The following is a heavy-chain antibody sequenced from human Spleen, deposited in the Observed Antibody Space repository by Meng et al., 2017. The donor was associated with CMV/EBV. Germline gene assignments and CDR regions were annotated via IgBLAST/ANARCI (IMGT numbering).Heavy chain of an antibody. CDR2: INAGNGAT. D-gene: IGHD3-9*01. J-gene: IGHJ4*02. CDR3: ARDRILTGQRKLDF. V-gene: IGHV1-3*01. CDR1: GYIFTDYV. Sequence: CEAAGYIFTDYVIHWVRQAPGQRLEWVGWINAGNGATKYSQRFQGRVTITKDTSASNMELSSLRSEDTAVYYCARDRILTGQRKLDFWGQGTLVTVSS.